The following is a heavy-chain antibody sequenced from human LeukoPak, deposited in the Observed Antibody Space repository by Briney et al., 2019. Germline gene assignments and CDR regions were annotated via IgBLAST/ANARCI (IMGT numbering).Heavy chain of an antibody. V-gene: IGHV4-34*01. CDR1: GGSFSGCY. Sequence: PSETLSLTCAVYGGSFSGCYWSCLRHPPGKGLEWIGEINHSGSTNYNPSLKSRVTISVDTSKNQFSLKLSSVTAADTAIYYCARKGRRATVTAGYYYYMDVWGKGTTVTISS. D-gene: IGHD4-17*01. J-gene: IGHJ6*03. CDR3: ARKGRRATVTAGYYYYMDV. CDR2: INHSGST.